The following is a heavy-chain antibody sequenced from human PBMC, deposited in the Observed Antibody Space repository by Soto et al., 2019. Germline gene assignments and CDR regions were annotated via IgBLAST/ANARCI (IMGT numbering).Heavy chain of an antibody. V-gene: IGHV1-69*13. CDR1: GGTFSSYA. CDR2: IIPIFGTA. CDR3: ARDLNYYYGSGSYPLFPNYYYYYGMDV. J-gene: IGHJ6*02. D-gene: IGHD3-10*01. Sequence: GASVKVSCKASGGTFSSYAISWVRQAPGQGLEWMGGIIPIFGTANYAQKFQGRVTITADESTSTAYMELSSLRSEDTAVYYCARDLNYYYGSGSYPLFPNYYYYYGMDVWGQGTTVTVSS.